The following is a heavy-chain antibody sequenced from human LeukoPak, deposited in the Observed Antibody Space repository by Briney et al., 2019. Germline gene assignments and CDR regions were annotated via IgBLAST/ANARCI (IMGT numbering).Heavy chain of an antibody. Sequence: SETLSLTCTVSGGSISSYCWSWIRQPPGKGLEWIGYIYYSGSTNYNPSLKSRVTISVDTSKNQFSLKLSSVTAADTAVYYCARVQAYGGKGYFDYWGQGTLVTASS. CDR3: ARVQAYGGKGYFDY. D-gene: IGHD4-23*01. J-gene: IGHJ4*02. V-gene: IGHV4-59*01. CDR1: GGSISSYC. CDR2: IYYSGST.